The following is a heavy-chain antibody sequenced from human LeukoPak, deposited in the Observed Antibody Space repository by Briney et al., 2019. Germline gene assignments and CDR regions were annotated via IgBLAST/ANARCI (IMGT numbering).Heavy chain of an antibody. CDR1: GGSISSSSYY. D-gene: IGHD3-22*01. Sequence: SETLSLTCTVSGGSISSSSYYWGWIRQPPGKGLEWIGSMYYSGSTYYNPSLKSRVTISVDTSKNQFSLKLSSVTAADTAVYYCARESRIMTVVVNPYNWIDPWGQGTLVTVSS. CDR2: MYYSGST. V-gene: IGHV4-39*07. CDR3: ARESRIMTVVVNPYNWIDP. J-gene: IGHJ5*02.